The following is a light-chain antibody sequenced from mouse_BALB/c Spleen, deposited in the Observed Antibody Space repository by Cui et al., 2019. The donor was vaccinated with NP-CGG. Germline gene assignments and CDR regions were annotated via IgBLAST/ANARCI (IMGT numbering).Light chain of an antibody. J-gene: IGLJ1*01. V-gene: IGLV1*01. CDR1: TGAVTTSNY. CDR3: ALWYSNHWV. CDR2: GTN. Sequence: QAVVTQESALITSPGETVTLTCRSSTGAVTTSNYANWVQEKPDHLFTGLIGGTNNRAPGVPARFSSSLIGDKAALTITGAQTEDEAIYFCALWYSNHWVFGGGTKLTVL.